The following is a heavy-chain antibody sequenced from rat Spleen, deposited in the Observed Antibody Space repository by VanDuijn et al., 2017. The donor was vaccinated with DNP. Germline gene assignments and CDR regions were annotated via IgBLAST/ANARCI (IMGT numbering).Heavy chain of an antibody. CDR3: ARWVRYFDS. J-gene: IGHJ2*01. V-gene: IGHV3-1*01. CDR2: ISYSGGT. D-gene: IGHD1-1*01. CDR1: GYSITSNY. Sequence: EVQLQESGPGLVKPSQSLSLTCSVTGYSITSNYWGWIRKFPGSKMEWMGYISYSGGTRYNPSLKSRISSTRDTSENQFFLHLNSVTTEDTATYYCARWVRYFDSWGQGVMVTVSS.